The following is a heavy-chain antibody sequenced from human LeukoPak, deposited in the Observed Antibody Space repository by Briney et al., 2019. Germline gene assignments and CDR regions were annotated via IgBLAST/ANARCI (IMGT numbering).Heavy chain of an antibody. J-gene: IGHJ4*02. D-gene: IGHD3-22*01. Sequence: PSETLSLTCTVSGGSISSSSYYWGWIRQPPGKGLEWIGSIYYSGSTYYNPSLKSRVTISVNTSKNRFSLNLSSVTAADTAVYYCARQLYYYDSSGYFDYWGQGTLVTVSS. CDR3: ARQLYYYDSSGYFDY. CDR2: IYYSGST. CDR1: GGSISSSSYY. V-gene: IGHV4-39*01.